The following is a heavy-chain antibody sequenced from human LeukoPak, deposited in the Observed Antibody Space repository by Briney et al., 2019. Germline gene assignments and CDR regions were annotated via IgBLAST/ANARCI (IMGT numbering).Heavy chain of an antibody. CDR1: GYTFTSYY. J-gene: IGHJ6*02. CDR3: AREPAALDYYYYGMDV. CDR2: INPSGGST. V-gene: IGHV1-46*01. Sequence: ASVKVSCKASGYTFTSYYMHWVRQAPGQGLEWMGIINPSGGSTSYAQKFQGRVTMTRDTSTSTVYMELSSLGSEDTAVYYCAREPAALDYYYYGMDVWGQGTTVTVSS. D-gene: IGHD2-2*01.